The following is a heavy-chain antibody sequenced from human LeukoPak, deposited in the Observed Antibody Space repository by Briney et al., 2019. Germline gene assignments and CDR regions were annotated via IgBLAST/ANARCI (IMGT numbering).Heavy chain of an antibody. V-gene: IGHV4-59*08. Sequence: SETPSLTCTVSGGSINNDYWSWIRRPPGKGLEWIGNIYYSGSTNNNPSLKSRVTISVDTSKNQFSLKLNSVTAADTAVYYCARRKNSGWATDTFDIWGQGTMVTVSS. CDR2: IYYSGST. CDR1: GGSINNDY. J-gene: IGHJ3*02. D-gene: IGHD6-19*01. CDR3: ARRKNSGWATDTFDI.